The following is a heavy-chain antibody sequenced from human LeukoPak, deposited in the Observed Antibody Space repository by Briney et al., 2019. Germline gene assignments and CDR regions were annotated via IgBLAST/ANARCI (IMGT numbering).Heavy chain of an antibody. CDR1: GGSISNYY. CDR3: AGGVYIAAAQYGY. V-gene: IGHV4-59*01. D-gene: IGHD6-13*01. J-gene: IGHJ4*02. CDR2: IYYSGTT. Sequence: SETLSLTCTVSGGSISNYYWSWIRQPPGKGLEWIGYIYYSGTTNYNPSLKSRVTISVDTSKNQFSLKLNSVTAADTAVYYCAGGVYIAAAQYGYWGQGTLVTVSS.